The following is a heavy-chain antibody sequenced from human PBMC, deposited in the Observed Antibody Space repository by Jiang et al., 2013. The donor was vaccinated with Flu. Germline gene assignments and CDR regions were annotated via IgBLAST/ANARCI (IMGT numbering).Heavy chain of an antibody. CDR2: IYYSGST. CDR1: GGSISSGDYY. CDR3: ARENNYDSSGYQFDY. Sequence: SLTCTVSGGSISSGDYYWSWIRQPPGKGLEWIGYIYYSGSTYYNPSLKSRVTISVDTSKNQFSLKLSSVTAADTAVYYCARENNYDSSGYQFDYWGQGTLVTVSS. J-gene: IGHJ4*02. V-gene: IGHV4-30-4*08. D-gene: IGHD3-22*01.